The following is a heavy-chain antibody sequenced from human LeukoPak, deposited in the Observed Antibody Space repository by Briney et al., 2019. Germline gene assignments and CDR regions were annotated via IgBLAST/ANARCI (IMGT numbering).Heavy chain of an antibody. D-gene: IGHD3-10*01. CDR2: ISSSSSTI. Sequence: GGSLRLSCAASGFTFSSYSMNWVRQAPGKGLEWVSYISSSSSTIYYADSVKGRFTISRDNAKNTLYLQMNSLRAEDTAVYYCAKDLRGGAVMPDWYFDLWGRGTLVTVSS. CDR1: GFTFSSYS. CDR3: AKDLRGGAVMPDWYFDL. V-gene: IGHV3-48*04. J-gene: IGHJ2*01.